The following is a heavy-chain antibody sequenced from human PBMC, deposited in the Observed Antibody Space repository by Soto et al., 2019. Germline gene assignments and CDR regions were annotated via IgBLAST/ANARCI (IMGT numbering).Heavy chain of an antibody. Sequence: QVQLQQWGAGLLKPSETLSLTCAVYGGSFSGYYWSWIRQPPGKGLEWIWEINHSGSTNYNPSLKSRVTISVDTSKNQFSLKLSSVTAADTAVYYCARAGYCSSTSCPTTGTGLDPWGQGTLVTVSS. D-gene: IGHD2-2*01. CDR1: GGSFSGYY. V-gene: IGHV4-34*01. J-gene: IGHJ5*02. CDR2: INHSGST. CDR3: ARAGYCSSTSCPTTGTGLDP.